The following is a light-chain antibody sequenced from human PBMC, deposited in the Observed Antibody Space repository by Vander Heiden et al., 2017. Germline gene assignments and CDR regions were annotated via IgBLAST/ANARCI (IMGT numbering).Light chain of an antibody. V-gene: IGKV3-15*01. CDR1: QSVSSN. CDR3: QQYHNWPPLT. J-gene: IGKJ4*01. Sequence: EIVMTQSPATLSLSPGERATLSCRASQSVSSNLAWYQQKPGQAPRLLIYGASTRATDVPTRFSGSGYGTEFTLTISSRQSEDFALYYCQQYHNWPPLTFGGGTKVEIK. CDR2: GAS.